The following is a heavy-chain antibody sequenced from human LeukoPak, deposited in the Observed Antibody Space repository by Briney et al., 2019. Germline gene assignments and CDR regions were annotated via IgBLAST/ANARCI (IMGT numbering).Heavy chain of an antibody. CDR2: IYNSGST. D-gene: IGHD3-10*01. J-gene: IGHJ4*02. V-gene: IGHV4-4*07. Sequence: SETLSLTCTDSGGSISSYYWSWIRQPARNGLEWIGRIYNSGSTNYNTNYNPSLTTRVTMSVDTSKNQFSLKLNSVSAADTAVYFCARAIWNGSGTTAFDYWGQGTLVAVSP. CDR1: GGSISSYY. CDR3: ARAIWNGSGTTAFDY.